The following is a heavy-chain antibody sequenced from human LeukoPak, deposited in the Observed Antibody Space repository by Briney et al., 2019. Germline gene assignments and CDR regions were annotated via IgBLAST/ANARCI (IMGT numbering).Heavy chain of an antibody. J-gene: IGHJ4*02. CDR2: INPSGGST. D-gene: IGHD3-10*01. V-gene: IGHV1-46*01. CDR3: ARDLHGSGSYYVFDY. Sequence: ASVKVSCKASGYTFTSYYMHWVRQAPGQGLEWMGIINPSGGSTSYAQKFQGRVTITADESTSTAYMELSSLRSEDTAVYYCARDLHGSGSYYVFDYWGQGTLVTVSS. CDR1: GYTFTSYY.